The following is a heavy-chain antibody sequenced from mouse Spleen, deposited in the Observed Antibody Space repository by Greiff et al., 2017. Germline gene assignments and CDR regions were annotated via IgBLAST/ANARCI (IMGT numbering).Heavy chain of an antibody. D-gene: IGHD2-4*01. J-gene: IGHJ3*01. CDR3: ARSGYYDYDRGFAY. Sequence: EVQLQQSGPELVKPGASVKISCKASGYTFTDYYMNWVKQSHGKSLEWIGDINPNNGGTSYNQKFKGKATLTVDKSSSTAYMELRSLTSEDSAVYYCARSGYYDYDRGFAYWGQGTLVTVSA. V-gene: IGHV1-26*01. CDR1: GYTFTDYY. CDR2: INPNNGGT.